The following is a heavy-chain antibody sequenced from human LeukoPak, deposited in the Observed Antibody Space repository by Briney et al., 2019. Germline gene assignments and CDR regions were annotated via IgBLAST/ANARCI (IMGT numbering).Heavy chain of an antibody. Sequence: SAKVSCKASGGTFSSYAISWVRQAPGQGLEWMGRIIPIFGIANYAQKFQGRVTITADKSTSTAYMELSSLRSEDTAVYYCARDLGDYYYYYGMDVWGQGTTVTVSS. CDR1: GGTFSSYA. V-gene: IGHV1-69*04. CDR2: IIPIFGIA. CDR3: ARDLGDYYYYYGMDV. J-gene: IGHJ6*02. D-gene: IGHD2-21*02.